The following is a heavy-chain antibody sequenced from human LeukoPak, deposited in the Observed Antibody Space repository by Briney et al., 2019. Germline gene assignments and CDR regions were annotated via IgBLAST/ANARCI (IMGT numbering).Heavy chain of an antibody. V-gene: IGHV3-21*01. J-gene: IGHJ4*02. CDR3: TRGGLRYYFDS. Sequence: GGSLRLSCAASGFSFSTYSINWVRQAPGKGLEWVSSISSRGSDIYYADSVKGRFTISRDNAEKSLYLQMNSLRAEDTAVYYCTRGGLRYYFDSWGQGTLVTVSS. D-gene: IGHD3-10*01. CDR2: ISSRGSDI. CDR1: GFSFSTYS.